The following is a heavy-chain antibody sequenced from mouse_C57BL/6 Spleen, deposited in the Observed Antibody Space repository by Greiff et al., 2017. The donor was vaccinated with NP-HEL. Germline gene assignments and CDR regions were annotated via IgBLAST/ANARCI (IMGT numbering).Heavy chain of an antibody. D-gene: IGHD2-10*02. V-gene: IGHV5-9-1*02. Sequence: EVKLMESGEGLVKPGGSLKLSCAASGFTFSSYAMSWVRQTPEKRLEWVAYISSGGDYIYYADTVKGRFTISRDNARNTLYLQMSSLKSEYTAMYYCTRDSIPYYYAMDYWGQGTSVTVSS. CDR2: ISSGGDYI. CDR3: TRDSIPYYYAMDY. CDR1: GFTFSSYA. J-gene: IGHJ4*01.